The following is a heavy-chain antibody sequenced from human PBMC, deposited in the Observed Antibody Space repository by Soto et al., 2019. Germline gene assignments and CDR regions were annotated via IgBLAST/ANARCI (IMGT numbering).Heavy chain of an antibody. J-gene: IGHJ3*02. V-gene: IGHV4-59*01. Sequence: SETLSLTCTVPCCSIRSYYWSWIRQPPGKGLEWIGYIYYSGSTNYNPSLKSRVTISVDTSKNQFSLKLSSVTAADTAVYYCARVWGGAFDIWGQGTMVT. CDR3: ARVWGGAFDI. CDR2: IYYSGST. D-gene: IGHD3-10*01. CDR1: CCSIRSYY.